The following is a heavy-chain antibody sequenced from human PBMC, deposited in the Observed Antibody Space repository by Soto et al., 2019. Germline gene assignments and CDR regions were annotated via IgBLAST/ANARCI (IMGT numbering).Heavy chain of an antibody. CDR2: ISYDGSNK. D-gene: IGHD6-13*01. CDR1: GFTFSSYG. CDR3: AIDGASSLGGMDV. J-gene: IGHJ6*02. Sequence: QVQLVESGGGVVQPGRSLRLSCAASGFTFSSYGMHWVRQAPGKGLEWVAVISYDGSNKYYADSVKGRFTISRDNSKNSLYPQMNILRAEDTAVYYCAIDGASSLGGMDVWGQGTTVTVSS. V-gene: IGHV3-30*03.